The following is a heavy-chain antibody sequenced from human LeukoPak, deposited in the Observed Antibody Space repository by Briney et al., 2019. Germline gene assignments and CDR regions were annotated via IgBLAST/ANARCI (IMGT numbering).Heavy chain of an antibody. CDR2: ISAYNGNT. J-gene: IGHJ5*02. CDR3: ARGYYDILTGYPPRYNWFDP. Sequence: ASVKVSCKASGYTFSIYGFSWVRQAPGQGLEWMGWISAYNGNTNYAQKLQGRVTMTTDTSTSTAYMELRSLRSDDTAVYYCARGYYDILTGYPPRYNWFDPWGQGTLVTVSS. V-gene: IGHV1-18*01. CDR1: GYTFSIYG. D-gene: IGHD3-9*01.